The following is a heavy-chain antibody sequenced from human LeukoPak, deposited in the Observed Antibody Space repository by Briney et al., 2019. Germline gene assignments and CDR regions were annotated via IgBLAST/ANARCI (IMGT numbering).Heavy chain of an antibody. CDR3: ARVGNYYDSSGYVDY. J-gene: IGHJ4*02. CDR1: GGSISSGGYY. D-gene: IGHD3-22*01. CDR2: IYYSGST. V-gene: IGHV4-31*03. Sequence: PSETLSLTCTVSGGSISSGGYYWSWIRQHPGKGLEWIGYIYYSGSTYYNPSLKSRFTISVDTPKNQFSLKLSSVTAADTAVYYCARVGNYYDSSGYVDYWGQGTLVTVSS.